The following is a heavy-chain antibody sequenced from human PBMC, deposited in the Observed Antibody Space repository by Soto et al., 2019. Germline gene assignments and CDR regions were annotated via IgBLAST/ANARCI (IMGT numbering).Heavy chain of an antibody. V-gene: IGHV3-7*01. D-gene: IGHD3-3*01. CDR1: GFTFSSYW. CDR3: ARLSGYDFWSGYYSHYYYYMDV. CDR2: IKQDGSEK. Sequence: PGGSLRLSCAASGFTFSSYWMSWVRQAPGKGLEWVANIKQDGSEKHYVDSVKGRFTISRDNAKNSLYLQMNSLRAEDTAVYYCARLSGYDFWSGYYSHYYYYMDVWGKGTTVTVSS. J-gene: IGHJ6*03.